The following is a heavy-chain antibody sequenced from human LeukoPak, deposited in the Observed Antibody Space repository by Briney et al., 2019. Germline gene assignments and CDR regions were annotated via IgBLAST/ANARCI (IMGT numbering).Heavy chain of an antibody. V-gene: IGHV3-21*01. J-gene: IGHJ3*02. D-gene: IGHD6-13*01. CDR3: AKTNSSSWYNEAFDI. CDR1: GFTFSSYS. Sequence: GGSLRLSCAASGFTFSSYSMNWVRQAPGKGLEWVSSISSSSSYIYYADSVRGRFTISRDNVKSTLYLQMNSLRAEDTAVYYCAKTNSSSWYNEAFDIWGQGTMVTVSS. CDR2: ISSSSSYI.